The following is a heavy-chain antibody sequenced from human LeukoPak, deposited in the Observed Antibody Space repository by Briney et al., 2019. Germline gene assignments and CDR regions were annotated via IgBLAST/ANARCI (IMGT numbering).Heavy chain of an antibody. J-gene: IGHJ4*02. D-gene: IGHD6-6*01. CDR1: GGSISSYY. Sequence: SETLSLTCTVSGGSISSYYWSWIRQPPGKGLEWIGYIYYSGSTNYNPSLKSRVTISVDTSKNQFSLKLSSVTAADAAVYYCAGAIAARGGVDYCGEGSL. CDR2: IYYSGST. V-gene: IGHV4-59*01. CDR3: AGAIAARGGVDY.